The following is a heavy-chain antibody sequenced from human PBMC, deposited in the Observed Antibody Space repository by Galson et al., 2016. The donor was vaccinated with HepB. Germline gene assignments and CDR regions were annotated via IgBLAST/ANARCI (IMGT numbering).Heavy chain of an antibody. J-gene: IGHJ4*02. CDR3: ARGVGFFEDFYFDS. V-gene: IGHV3-53*01. D-gene: IGHD2-8*01. Sequence: SLRLSCAASGFTFSSYWMSWVRQAPGKGLDWISVIYSGGSTYYADSVKGRFTISRDDSKNTLFLQMNSLRAGDTAVYYLARGVGFFEDFYFDSWGQGALGTVSS. CDR1: GFTFSSYW. CDR2: IYSGGST.